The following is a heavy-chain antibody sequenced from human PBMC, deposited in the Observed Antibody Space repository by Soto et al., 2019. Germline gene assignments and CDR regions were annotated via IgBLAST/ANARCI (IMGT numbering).Heavy chain of an antibody. V-gene: IGHV3-23*01. D-gene: IGHD2-15*01. CDR3: GKDRDIVVVVATDDAFDI. CDR1: GFTFSSYA. CDR2: INGSGGRT. Sequence: EVQLLESGGGLVQPGGSLRLSCAASGFTFSSYAMSWVRQAPGKGLEWVSAINGSGGRTYYADSVKGRFTVSRDNSKNTMYLKRKSQRAEDTTVYYCGKDRDIVVVVATDDAFDIWGQGTKVTVSS. J-gene: IGHJ3*02.